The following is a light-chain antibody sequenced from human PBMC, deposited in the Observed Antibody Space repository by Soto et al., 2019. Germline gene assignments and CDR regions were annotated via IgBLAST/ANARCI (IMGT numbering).Light chain of an antibody. V-gene: IGLV2-14*01. Sequence: QSALTQPASVSGSPGQSITISCTGTSSDIGAYNYVSWYQQYPGKAPKLMIYEVSNRPSGVSNRFSGSKSGNTASLTISGLQAEDEADYYCSSYTTTSTAGFGGGTQLTVL. CDR1: SSDIGAYNY. CDR3: SSYTTTSTAG. CDR2: EVS. J-gene: IGLJ7*01.